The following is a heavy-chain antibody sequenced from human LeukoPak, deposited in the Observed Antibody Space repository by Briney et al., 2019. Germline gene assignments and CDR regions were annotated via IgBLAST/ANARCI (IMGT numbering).Heavy chain of an antibody. CDR2: MNPNSGNT. D-gene: IGHD4-17*01. Sequence: ASVKVSCKASGYTFTSYDINWVRQATGQGLEWMGWMNPNSGNTGYAQKFQGRVTMARNTSISTAYMELSSLRSEDTAVYYCARAPRGDHRLGYWGQGTLVTVSS. CDR3: ARAPRGDHRLGY. J-gene: IGHJ4*02. V-gene: IGHV1-8*01. CDR1: GYTFTSYD.